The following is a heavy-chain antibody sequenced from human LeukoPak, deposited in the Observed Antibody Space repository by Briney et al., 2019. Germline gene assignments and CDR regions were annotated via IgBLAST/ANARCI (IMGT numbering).Heavy chain of an antibody. CDR3: ARWEYSSSWTQVNDAFDI. J-gene: IGHJ3*02. CDR2: INHSGST. CDR1: GGSFSGYY. V-gene: IGHV4-34*01. D-gene: IGHD6-13*01. Sequence: SETLSLTCAVYGGSFSGYYWSWIRQPPGKGLEWIGEINHSGSTNYNPSLKSRVTISVDTSKNQFSLKLISVTAADTAVYYCARWEYSSSWTQVNDAFDIWGQGTMVTVSS.